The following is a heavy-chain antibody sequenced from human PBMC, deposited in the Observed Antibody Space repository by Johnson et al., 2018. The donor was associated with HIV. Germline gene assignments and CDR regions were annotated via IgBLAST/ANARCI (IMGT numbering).Heavy chain of an antibody. CDR1: GFTFSSYA. V-gene: IGHV3-30-3*01. Sequence: VQLVESGGGVVQPGRSLRLACAASGFTFSSYAMHWVRQAPGKGLEWVALISHHGSNKDCADSVKGRFTISRDNSKNTLYLQMNSLRPEDTAVFYCARGPGYNDGWGAFDIWGQGTVVTVSS. J-gene: IGHJ3*02. CDR2: ISHHGSNK. CDR3: ARGPGYNDGWGAFDI. D-gene: IGHD5-18*01.